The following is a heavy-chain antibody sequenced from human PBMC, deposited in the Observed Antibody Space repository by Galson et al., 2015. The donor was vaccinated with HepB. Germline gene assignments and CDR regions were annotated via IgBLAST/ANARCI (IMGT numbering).Heavy chain of an antibody. V-gene: IGHV3-72*01. CDR3: ISVVVGSLTSHHYAAY. J-gene: IGHJ4*02. CDR2: SRNKANSHTT. CDR1: GFTFSDYY. D-gene: IGHD2-15*01. Sequence: SLRLSCAASGFTFSDYYVDWVRQAPGKGLEWVGRSRNKANSHTTEYAASVKGRFTTSRDESQNSVHLQMNSLKIEDTAVYYCISVVVGSLTSHHYAAYWCQGIPVPVSS.